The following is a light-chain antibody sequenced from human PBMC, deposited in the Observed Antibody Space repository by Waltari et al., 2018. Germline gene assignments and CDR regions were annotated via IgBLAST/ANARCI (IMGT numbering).Light chain of an antibody. CDR2: DAS. Sequence: EIVLTQSPGTLSLSPGERATLSCRASQSVSRTLAWYQQEPGQAPRLLIYDASTWATGIPDRFSGSGSGTDFSLTISRLEPEDFAVHYCQKYGTLPATFGQGTKVQIK. CDR3: QKYGTLPAT. V-gene: IGKV3-20*01. CDR1: QSVSRT. J-gene: IGKJ1*01.